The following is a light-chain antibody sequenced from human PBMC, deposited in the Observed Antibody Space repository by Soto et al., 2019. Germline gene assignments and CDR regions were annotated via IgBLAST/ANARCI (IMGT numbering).Light chain of an antibody. CDR3: QQYNNWPWT. V-gene: IGKV3-15*01. CDR1: QSISDT. Sequence: EIVMTQSPATLSVSPGGRATLSCRASQSISDTLAWYQQKPGQAPRLLIHGASTRAPGFPARFRGSGSGTDFTLTISSLQSEDFAVYYCQQYNNWPWTFGQGTKVEIK. J-gene: IGKJ1*01. CDR2: GAS.